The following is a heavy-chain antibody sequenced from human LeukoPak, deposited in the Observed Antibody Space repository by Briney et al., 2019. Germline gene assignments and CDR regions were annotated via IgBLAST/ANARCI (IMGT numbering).Heavy chain of an antibody. Sequence: ASVKVSCKASQSEYSFTSYYINWVRQALGQGLEWMGIINPSAGGTSYAQKFQGRVTMTRDTSTTTVHMELTSLRSEDTAVYYCAVGRGGDYWGQGTLVTVSS. CDR2: INPSAGGT. J-gene: IGHJ4*02. CDR1: QSEYSFTSYY. V-gene: IGHV1-46*01. D-gene: IGHD3-10*01. CDR3: AVGRGGDY.